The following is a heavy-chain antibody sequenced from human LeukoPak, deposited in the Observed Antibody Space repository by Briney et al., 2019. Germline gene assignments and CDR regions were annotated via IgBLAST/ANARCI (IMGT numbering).Heavy chain of an antibody. D-gene: IGHD3-10*01. CDR1: GGSFSGYY. CDR3: ARSRGYYGSGSYLLYYYGMDV. J-gene: IGHJ6*02. Sequence: SETLSLTCAVYGGSFSGYYWSWIRQPPGKGLEWIWEIYHSGSTNYNPSLKSRVTISVDTSKNQFSLKLSSVTAADTAVYYCARSRGYYGSGSYLLYYYGMDVWGQGTTVTVSS. V-gene: IGHV4-34*01. CDR2: IYHSGST.